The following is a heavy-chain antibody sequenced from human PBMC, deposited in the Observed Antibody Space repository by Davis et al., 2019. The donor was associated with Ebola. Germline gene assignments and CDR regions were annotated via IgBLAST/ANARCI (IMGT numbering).Heavy chain of an antibody. CDR3: AKDISPHIGVIVTQVDY. CDR2: ISGSGGST. J-gene: IGHJ4*02. Sequence: GESLKISCAASGFTFSSYAMSWVRHAPGKGLEWVSCISGSGGSTEYADSAKGRLTISSDNAKNTLYLQMNSLRAEDTAVYYCAKDISPHIGVIVTQVDYWGQGTLVTVSS. CDR1: GFTFSSYA. V-gene: IGHV3-23*01. D-gene: IGHD3-10*01.